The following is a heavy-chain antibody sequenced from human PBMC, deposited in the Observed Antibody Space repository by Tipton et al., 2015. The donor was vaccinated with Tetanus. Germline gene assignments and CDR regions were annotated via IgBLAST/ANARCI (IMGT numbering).Heavy chain of an antibody. J-gene: IGHJ6*02. CDR3: AREAFRSSFYDILTGHYYYYGMDV. D-gene: IGHD3-9*01. Sequence: GSLRLSCAASGFTFSSYSMNWVRQAPGKGLEWVSYISSSSSTIYYADSVKGRFTISRDSAKNSLYLQMNSLRDEDTAVYYCAREAFRSSFYDILTGHYYYYGMDVWGQGTTVTVSS. V-gene: IGHV3-48*02. CDR1: GFTFSSYS. CDR2: ISSSSSTI.